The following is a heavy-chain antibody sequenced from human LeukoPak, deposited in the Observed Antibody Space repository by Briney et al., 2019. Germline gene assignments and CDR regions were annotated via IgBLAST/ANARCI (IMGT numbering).Heavy chain of an antibody. Sequence: GGSLRLSCAASGFTVSSNCMSWVRQAPGKGLEWVSVIYSGGSTYYADSVKGRFTIPRDNSKNTLYLQMNSLRAEDTAVYYCARGGMATIFDYWGQGTLVTVSS. V-gene: IGHV3-53*01. CDR1: GFTVSSNC. D-gene: IGHD5-24*01. J-gene: IGHJ4*02. CDR3: ARGGMATIFDY. CDR2: IYSGGST.